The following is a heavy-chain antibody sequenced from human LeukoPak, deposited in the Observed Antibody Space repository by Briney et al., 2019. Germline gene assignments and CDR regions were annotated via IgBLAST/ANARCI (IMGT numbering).Heavy chain of an antibody. J-gene: IGHJ4*02. Sequence: PGGSLRLSCAASQFTFSSYWMSWVRQAPGKGLEWVASIKQDESEKYYVDSVKGRFTISRDNAKNSVSLQMSSLRVEDTAVYYCARQSSGRYSLFFDYWGQGILVTVSS. CDR1: QFTFSSYW. CDR2: IKQDESEK. V-gene: IGHV3-7*03. D-gene: IGHD1-26*01. CDR3: ARQSSGRYSLFFDY.